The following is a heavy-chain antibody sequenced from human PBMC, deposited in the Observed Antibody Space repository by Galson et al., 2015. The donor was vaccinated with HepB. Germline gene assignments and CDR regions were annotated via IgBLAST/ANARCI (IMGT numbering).Heavy chain of an antibody. CDR1: GGSISSSSYY. Sequence: TLSLTCTVSGGSISSSSYYWGWIRQPPGKGLEWIGSIYYSGSTYYNPSLKSRVTISVDTSKNQFSLKLSSVTAADTAVYYCARQRIPWRGRYFDWLTPDVWGQGTTVTVSS. J-gene: IGHJ6*02. D-gene: IGHD3-9*01. V-gene: IGHV4-39*01. CDR3: ARQRIPWRGRYFDWLTPDV. CDR2: IYYSGST.